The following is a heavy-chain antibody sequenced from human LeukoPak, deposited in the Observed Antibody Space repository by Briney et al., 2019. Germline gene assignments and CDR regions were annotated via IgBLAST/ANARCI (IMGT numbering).Heavy chain of an antibody. J-gene: IGHJ4*02. CDR3: ARGPSGWNPYYFDY. Sequence: GSLRLSCAASGFTFSSYSMNWVRQPPGKGLEWIGEINHSGSTNYNPSLKSRVTISVDTSKNQFSLKLSSVTAADTAVYYCARGPSGWNPYYFDYWGQGTLVTVSS. V-gene: IGHV4-34*01. D-gene: IGHD6-19*01. CDR1: GFTFSSYS. CDR2: INHSGST.